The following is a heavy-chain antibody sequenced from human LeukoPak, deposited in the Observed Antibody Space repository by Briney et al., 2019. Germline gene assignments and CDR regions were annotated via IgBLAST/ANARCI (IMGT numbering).Heavy chain of an antibody. V-gene: IGHV4-39*07. CDR2: IYYSGST. D-gene: IGHD3-10*01. CDR3: ARDRSRGLHYFDY. CDR1: GGSISSSNYY. Sequence: SETLSLTSSVSGGSISSSNYYWGRIRQPPGKGLEWIGSIYYSGSTNYNPSLKSRVTISVDTSKNQFSLKLSSVTAADTAVYYCARDRSRGLHYFDYWGQGTLVTVSS. J-gene: IGHJ4*02.